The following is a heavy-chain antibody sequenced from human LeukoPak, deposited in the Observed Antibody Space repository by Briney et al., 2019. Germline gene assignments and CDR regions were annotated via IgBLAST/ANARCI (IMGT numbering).Heavy chain of an antibody. J-gene: IGHJ4*02. CDR1: GFTVSSNS. V-gene: IGHV3-53*01. Sequence: GGSLRLSCAASGFTVSSNSMTWVRQAPGKGLEWVSILYNGGGANYADSVKGRFTISRDNSRNTLFLQMNSLRDEDTAVYYCARRDTTGWFHHFDYWGRGTLVTVSS. CDR2: LYNGGGA. CDR3: ARRDTTGWFHHFDY. D-gene: IGHD6-19*01.